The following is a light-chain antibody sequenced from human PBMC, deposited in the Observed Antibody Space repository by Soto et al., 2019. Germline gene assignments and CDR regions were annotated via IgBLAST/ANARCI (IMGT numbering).Light chain of an antibody. Sequence: QSALTQPRSVSGSPGQSVTISCTGTNSDVGGYKYVSWYQQYPGKAPKLMIYDVSKRPSGVPDRFSGSKSVNTASLTISGLQAEDEADYFCCSYAGSDSYVFGTGTKLTVL. CDR3: CSYAGSDSYV. CDR2: DVS. CDR1: NSDVGGYKY. V-gene: IGLV2-11*01. J-gene: IGLJ1*01.